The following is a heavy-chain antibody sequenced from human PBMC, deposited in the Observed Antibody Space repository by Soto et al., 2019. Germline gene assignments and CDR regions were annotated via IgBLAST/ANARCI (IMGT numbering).Heavy chain of an antibody. CDR3: AREVYYYVSGAVFDY. D-gene: IGHD3-10*01. J-gene: IGHJ4*02. V-gene: IGHV1-69*08. CDR2: IIPIRAIA. Sequence: QVQLVQSGAEVNKPGSSVKVSCKASGGTFSSYTISRVRQAPGQGLEWMGRIIPIRAIANYAPTFQGRVTITADKSTSTVSMELSSLRSEDTAVYYCAREVYYYVSGAVFDYWGQGTLVTVSS. CDR1: GGTFSSYT.